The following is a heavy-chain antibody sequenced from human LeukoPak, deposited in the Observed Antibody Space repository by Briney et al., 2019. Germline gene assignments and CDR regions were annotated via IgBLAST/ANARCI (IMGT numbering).Heavy chain of an antibody. CDR3: ARDGGDWGLAV. V-gene: IGHV4-31*02. CDR1: GGSXXSGGYY. J-gene: IGHJ4*02. Sequence: SLXXXXSGGSXXSGGYYWSWIRQHPGKGLEWIGYIYYSGSTYYNPSLKSRVTISVDTSKNQFSLKLSSVTAADTAVYYCARDGGDWGLAVWGQGTLVTVSS. D-gene: IGHD7-27*01. CDR2: IYYSGST.